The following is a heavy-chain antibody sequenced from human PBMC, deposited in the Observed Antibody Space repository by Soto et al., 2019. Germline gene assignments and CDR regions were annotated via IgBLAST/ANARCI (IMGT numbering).Heavy chain of an antibody. J-gene: IGHJ5*02. CDR3: AREGPPDIAWFDP. D-gene: IGHD2-15*01. CDR1: GGTVSIYT. CDR2: GSA. V-gene: IGHV1-69*01. Sequence: QVQLVQSGAEVKKPGSSVKVSCKASGGTVSIYTISWLRQAPGQGLEWMGGSANSAQKFQGRLTVTADESTSTVYLELSSLTSEDTSVYYCAREGPPDIAWFDPWVQGTLVSVSS.